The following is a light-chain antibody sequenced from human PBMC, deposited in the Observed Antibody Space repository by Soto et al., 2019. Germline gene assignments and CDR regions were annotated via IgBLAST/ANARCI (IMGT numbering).Light chain of an antibody. J-gene: IGKJ2*01. V-gene: IGKV3-20*01. CDR1: QSVSSSY. Sequence: EIVLTQSPGTLSLSPGERATLSCRASQSVSSSYLAWYQQKPGQAPRLLIYGASSRATGIPDRFSGSGSETDLPLTISRLEPEDFAVYYCQQYGSSPPYTFGQGTKLEIK. CDR3: QQYGSSPPYT. CDR2: GAS.